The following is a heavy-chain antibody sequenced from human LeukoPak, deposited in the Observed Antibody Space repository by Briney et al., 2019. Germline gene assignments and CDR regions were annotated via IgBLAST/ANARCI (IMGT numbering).Heavy chain of an antibody. CDR2: ISAYNGNT. V-gene: IGHV1-18*01. CDR1: GDTFSSYA. Sequence: GSSVKVSCKASGDTFSSYAISWVRQAPGQWLEWMGWISAYNGNTNYAQKLQGRVTMTTDTSTSTAYMELRSLRSDDTAVYYCARDLGIAVAGYYYFDYWGQGTLVTVSS. D-gene: IGHD6-19*01. J-gene: IGHJ4*02. CDR3: ARDLGIAVAGYYYFDY.